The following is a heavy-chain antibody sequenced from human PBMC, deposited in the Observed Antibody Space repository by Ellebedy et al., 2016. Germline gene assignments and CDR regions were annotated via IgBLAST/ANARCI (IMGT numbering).Heavy chain of an antibody. CDR2: IYHSGST. V-gene: IGHV4-30-2*01. CDR1: GGSISSGGYS. CDR3: ARGYWGSFTGSFDL. D-gene: IGHD2-8*02. Sequence: SETLSLTXAVSGGSISSGGYSWSWIRQPPGKGLEWIGYIYHSGSTYYNPSLKSRVTISVDRSKNQFSLKLSSVTAADTAVYYCARGYWGSFTGSFDLWGRGTLVTVSS. J-gene: IGHJ2*01.